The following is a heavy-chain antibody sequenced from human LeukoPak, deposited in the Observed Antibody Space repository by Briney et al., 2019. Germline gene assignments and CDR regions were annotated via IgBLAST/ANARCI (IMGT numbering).Heavy chain of an antibody. CDR1: GFTFDDYA. CDR3: AKDIGDFWSGYFED. Sequence: PGGSLRLSCAASGFTFDDYAMHWVRQAPGKGLEWVSLISWDGGSTYYADSVKGRFTISRDNSKNSLYLQMNSLRTEDTALYYCAKDIGDFWSGYFEDWGQGTLVTVSS. J-gene: IGHJ4*02. D-gene: IGHD3-3*01. CDR2: ISWDGGST. V-gene: IGHV3-43*01.